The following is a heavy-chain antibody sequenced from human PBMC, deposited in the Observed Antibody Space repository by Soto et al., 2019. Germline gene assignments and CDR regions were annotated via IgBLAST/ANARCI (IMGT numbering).Heavy chain of an antibody. Sequence: SVKVSCKASGGTFSXYAISWVRQAPGQGLEWMGGIIPIFGTANYAQKFQGRVTITADESTSTAYMELSSLRSEDTAVYYCARDLSYCISTSCSTHNWFDPWGQGTLVTVSS. CDR3: ARDLSYCISTSCSTHNWFDP. V-gene: IGHV1-69*13. J-gene: IGHJ5*02. D-gene: IGHD2-2*01. CDR1: GGTFSXYA. CDR2: IIPIFGTA.